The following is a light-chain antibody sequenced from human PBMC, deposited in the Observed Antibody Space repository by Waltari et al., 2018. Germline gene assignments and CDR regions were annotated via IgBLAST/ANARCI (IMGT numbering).Light chain of an antibody. CDR2: EVS. V-gene: IGLV2-8*01. CDR1: STDVGVYNY. CDR3: ASFAGSNTL. J-gene: IGLJ2*01. Sequence: QSALTQPPSASGSPGQSVTMSCTGTSTDVGVYNYVSWYQQHPGKAPKLLIYEVSERPSGVPYSSSGSKSGNTASPTVSWLQPEDEADYYCASFAGSNTLFGGGTKLTVL.